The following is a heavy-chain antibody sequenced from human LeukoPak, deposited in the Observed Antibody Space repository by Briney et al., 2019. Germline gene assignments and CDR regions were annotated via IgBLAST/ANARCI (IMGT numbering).Heavy chain of an antibody. CDR1: GGSISSYY. Sequence: PSETLSLTCTVSGGSISSYYWSWIRQPAGKGLEWIGRIYTSGDTNYNPSLKSRVTMSVDTSKNQFSLRLNSVTAADTAVYYCAREESGYCNGGSCPFYFDSWGQGTLVTVSS. CDR3: AREESGYCNGGSCPFYFDS. D-gene: IGHD2-15*01. CDR2: IYTSGDT. V-gene: IGHV4-4*07. J-gene: IGHJ4*02.